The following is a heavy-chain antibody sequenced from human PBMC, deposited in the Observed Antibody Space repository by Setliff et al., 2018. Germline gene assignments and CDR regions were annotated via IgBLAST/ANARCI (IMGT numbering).Heavy chain of an antibody. CDR3: GVGTTPFHGFDF. J-gene: IGHJ3*01. V-gene: IGHV1-69*05. D-gene: IGHD1-26*01. Sequence: VASVKVSCKASGGTFSSYAISWVRQAPGQGLEWMGGIIPIFGTANYAQKFQGRVTITTDESTSTAYMELSSLRSDDTAAYYCGVGTTPFHGFDFWGQGTMVTVSS. CDR1: GGTFSSYA. CDR2: IIPIFGTA.